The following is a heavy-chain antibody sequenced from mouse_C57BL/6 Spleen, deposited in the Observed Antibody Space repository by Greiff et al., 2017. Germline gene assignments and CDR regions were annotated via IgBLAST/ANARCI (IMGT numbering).Heavy chain of an antibody. CDR1: GYTFTSYW. D-gene: IGHD2-4*01. J-gene: IGHJ2*01. V-gene: IGHV1-55*01. Sequence: QVQLKQPGAELVKPGASVKMSCKASGYTFTSYWITWVKQRPGQGLEWIGDIYPGSGSTNYNEKFKSKATLTVDTSSSTAYMQLSSLTSEDSAVXYGERGIYYDYDRFAKWGQGTTITVP. CDR2: IYPGSGST. CDR3: ERGIYYDYDRFAK.